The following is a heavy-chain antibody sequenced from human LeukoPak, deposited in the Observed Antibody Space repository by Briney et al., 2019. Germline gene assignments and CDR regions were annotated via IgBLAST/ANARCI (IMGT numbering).Heavy chain of an antibody. CDR3: AGTYSLYDPFDI. V-gene: IGHV4-38-2*02. D-gene: IGHD1-26*01. Sequence: SETLSLTCTVSAYSISSGYYWAWIRQPPGRGLEWIGHLHHSGDTYYNPSLKSRVAISVDTSENQFSLKLSSVTAADTAVYYCAGTYSLYDPFDIWGQGTMVTVSS. CDR1: AYSISSGYY. CDR2: LHHSGDT. J-gene: IGHJ3*02.